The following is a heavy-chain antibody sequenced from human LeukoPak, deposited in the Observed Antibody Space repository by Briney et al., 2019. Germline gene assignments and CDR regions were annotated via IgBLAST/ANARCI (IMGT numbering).Heavy chain of an antibody. CDR1: GFTFSSYA. J-gene: IGHJ5*02. D-gene: IGHD1-7*01. V-gene: IGHV3-23*01. Sequence: PGGSLRLSCAASGFTFSSYAMSWVRQAPGKGLEWVSAISGSGGSTYYADSVKGRFTISRDNSKNTLYLQMNSLRAEDTAVYYCAKAYFNWNYGGGWFDPWGQGTLVTVSS. CDR2: ISGSGGST. CDR3: AKAYFNWNYGGGWFDP.